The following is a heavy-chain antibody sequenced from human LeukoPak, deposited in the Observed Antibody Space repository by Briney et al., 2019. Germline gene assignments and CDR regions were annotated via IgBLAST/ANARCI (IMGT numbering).Heavy chain of an antibody. V-gene: IGHV1-18*01. D-gene: IGHD2-21*02. CDR2: ISPYDGDT. J-gene: IGHJ5*02. CDR3: ARDYCTRGGDCYKEDLFDP. CDR1: GYTFAIYG. Sequence: ASVKVSCKASGYTFAIYGISWVRQAPGQGLEWLAWISPYDGDTNYAQNFECRVTMTTETSTSTAYMELRSLRSDDTAIYYCARDYCTRGGDCYKEDLFDPWGQGTLVTVSS.